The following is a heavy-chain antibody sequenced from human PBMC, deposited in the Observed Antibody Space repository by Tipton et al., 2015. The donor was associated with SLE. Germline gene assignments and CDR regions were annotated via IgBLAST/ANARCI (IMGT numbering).Heavy chain of an antibody. CDR1: GGSISSHY. V-gene: IGHV4-59*11. CDR2: IYYSGST. CDR3: ARDRKSGGSCYSDY. D-gene: IGHD2-15*01. Sequence: TLSLTCTVSGGSISSHYWSWIRQPPGKGLEWIGYIYYSGSTNYNPSLKSRVTISVDTSKNQFSLKLSSVTAADTAVYYCARDRKSGGSCYSDYWGQGTLVTVSS. J-gene: IGHJ4*02.